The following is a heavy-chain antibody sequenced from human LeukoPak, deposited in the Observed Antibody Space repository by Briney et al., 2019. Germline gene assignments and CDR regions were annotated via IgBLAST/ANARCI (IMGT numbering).Heavy chain of an antibody. CDR1: GFTFSSYS. J-gene: IGHJ4*02. Sequence: GGSLRLSCAASGFTFSSYSMNWVRQAPGKGLEWVSSISSSSSYIYYADSVKGRFTISRDNAKNSLYLQMNSLRAEDTAVYYCARDLRLDYYDSSGYYFDYWGQGTLVTVSS. CDR3: ARDLRLDYYDSSGYYFDY. D-gene: IGHD3-22*01. V-gene: IGHV3-21*01. CDR2: ISSSSSYI.